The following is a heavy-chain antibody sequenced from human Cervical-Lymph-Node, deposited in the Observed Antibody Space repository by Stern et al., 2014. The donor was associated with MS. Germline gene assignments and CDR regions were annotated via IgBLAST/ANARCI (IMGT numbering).Heavy chain of an antibody. Sequence: QLQLQESGPGLVRPSETLSLTCTVSGGSISTSSFYWGWIRQPPGKGLEWIGSMYYSGSTYYNPSLKSRVTISVDKSKNQFSLNRSFVTAADTAVYYCAGQEAPPRFGWNVWPPLSFDPWGQGTLVTVSS. CDR1: GGSISTSSFY. CDR3: AGQEAPPRFGWNVWPPLSFDP. CDR2: MYYSGST. V-gene: IGHV4-39*01. D-gene: IGHD1-1*01. J-gene: IGHJ5*02.